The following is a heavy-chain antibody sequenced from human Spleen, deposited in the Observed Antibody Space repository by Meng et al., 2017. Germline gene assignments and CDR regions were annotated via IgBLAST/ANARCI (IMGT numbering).Heavy chain of an antibody. D-gene: IGHD3-22*01. Sequence: GSLRLSCTVSGGSISSSSYFWGWILQPPGKGLEWIGSIYYSGSTYYNPSLKSRVTISVDTSKNQFSLKLSSVTAADTAVYYRERDFFWDSSSYYYDKWYFDLWGRGTLVTVSS. J-gene: IGHJ2*01. CDR3: ERDFFWDSSSYYYDKWYFDL. V-gene: IGHV4-39*07. CDR1: GGSISSSSYF. CDR2: IYYSGST.